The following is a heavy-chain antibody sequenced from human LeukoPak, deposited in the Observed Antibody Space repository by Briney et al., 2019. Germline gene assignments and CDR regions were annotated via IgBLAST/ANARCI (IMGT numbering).Heavy chain of an antibody. CDR1: GGSISSSSYY. V-gene: IGHV4-39*07. CDR3: ARDSERVRGAYSDY. J-gene: IGHJ4*02. D-gene: IGHD3-10*01. Sequence: PSETLSLTCTVSGGSISSSSYYWGWIRQPPGKGREWIVSIYYSGSTYYNPSLKSRVTISVDTSKNQFSLKLSSVTAADTAVYYCARDSERVRGAYSDYWGQGTLVTVSS. CDR2: IYYSGST.